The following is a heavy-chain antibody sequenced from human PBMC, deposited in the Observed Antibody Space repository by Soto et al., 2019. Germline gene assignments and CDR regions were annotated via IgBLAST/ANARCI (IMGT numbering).Heavy chain of an antibody. CDR3: ASSVAATRTYYCYMDV. CDR2: INPNSGGT. D-gene: IGHD2-15*01. CDR1: GYTFTGYY. J-gene: IGHJ6*03. Sequence: GASVKVSCKASGYTFTGYYMHWVRQAPGQGLEWMGWINPNSGGTNYAQKFQGWVTMTRDTSISTAYMELSSLRAEDTAVYYCASSVAATRTYYCYMDVWGKGTTVTVSS. V-gene: IGHV1-2*04.